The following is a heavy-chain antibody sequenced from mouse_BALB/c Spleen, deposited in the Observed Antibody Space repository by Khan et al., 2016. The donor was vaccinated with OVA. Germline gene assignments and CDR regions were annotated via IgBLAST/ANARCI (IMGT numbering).Heavy chain of an antibody. D-gene: IGHD2-10*01. Sequence: EVQLQESGPSLVKPSQTLSLTCSVTGDSITSGYWNWIRKFPGNKLEYMGYISYSGSTYYNPSLISRLSITRDTSKNKHSLQLNSMTTEDSATYYWEGTAYYGNYYFDYWGQGTTLTVSS. CDR3: EGTAYYGNYYFDY. J-gene: IGHJ2*01. V-gene: IGHV3-8*02. CDR1: GDSITSGY. CDR2: ISYSGST.